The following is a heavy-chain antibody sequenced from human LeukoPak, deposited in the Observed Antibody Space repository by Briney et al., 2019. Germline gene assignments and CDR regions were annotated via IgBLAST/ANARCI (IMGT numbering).Heavy chain of an antibody. CDR1: GYTFTSYY. J-gene: IGHJ6*03. V-gene: IGHV1-46*01. CDR2: INPSGGST. CDR3: ARTPPGYGRMDV. D-gene: IGHD6-13*01. Sequence: ASVKVSCKASGYTFTSYYMHWVRQAPGQGLEWMGIINPSGGSTSYAQKFQGRVTMTRDTSISTAYMELSRLRSDDTAVYYCARTPPGYGRMDVWGKGTTVTVSS.